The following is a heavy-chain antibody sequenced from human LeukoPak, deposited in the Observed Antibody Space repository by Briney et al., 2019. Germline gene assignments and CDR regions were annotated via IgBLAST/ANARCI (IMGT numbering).Heavy chain of an antibody. J-gene: IGHJ6*02. V-gene: IGHV3-23*01. CDR3: AKVVVPAAIGGPYYYYGMDV. Sequence: GGSLRLSCAASGFTFSSYAMSWVSQAPGKGLEWVSAISGSGGSTYYADSVKGRFTISRDNSKNTLYLQMNSLRDEDTAIHYCAKVVVPAAIGGPYYYYGMDVWGQGTTVTVSS. CDR1: GFTFSSYA. D-gene: IGHD2-2*01. CDR2: ISGSGGST.